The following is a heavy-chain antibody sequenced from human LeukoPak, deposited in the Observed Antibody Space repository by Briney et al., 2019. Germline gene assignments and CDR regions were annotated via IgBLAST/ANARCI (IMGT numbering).Heavy chain of an antibody. V-gene: IGHV3-23*01. J-gene: IGHJ4*02. Sequence: GGSLRLSCAASGFTFSSYAVSWVRQAPGKGLEWVSAISGSGGSTYYADSVKGRFTISRDNSKNTLYLQMNSLRAEDTAVYYCAKDTRYSGSYYFVFDYWGQGTLVTVSS. CDR1: GFTFSSYA. D-gene: IGHD1-26*01. CDR2: ISGSGGST. CDR3: AKDTRYSGSYYFVFDY.